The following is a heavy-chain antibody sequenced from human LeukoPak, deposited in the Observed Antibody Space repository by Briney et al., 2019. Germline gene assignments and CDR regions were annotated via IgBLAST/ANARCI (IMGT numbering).Heavy chain of an antibody. D-gene: IGHD4-11*01. V-gene: IGHV1-2*02. CDR3: ASTLRPSNYHIEPYFDY. J-gene: IGHJ4*02. CDR2: INPNSGGT. CDR1: GYTFTGYY. Sequence: ASVKVSCKASGYTFTGYYMYWVRQAPGQGLEWMGWINPNSGGTNYAQKFQGRVTMTRDTSISTAYMELSRLTSDDTAVYYCASTLRPSNYHIEPYFDYWGQGTLVTVSS.